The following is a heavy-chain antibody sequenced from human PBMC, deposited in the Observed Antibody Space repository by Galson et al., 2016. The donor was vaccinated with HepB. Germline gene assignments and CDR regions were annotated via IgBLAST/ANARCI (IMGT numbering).Heavy chain of an antibody. CDR3: ASNYNDYWNAPAAS. V-gene: IGHV1-69*13. D-gene: IGHD3-3*01. J-gene: IGHJ4*02. CDR1: GGDFSTYT. CDR2: VIPILSAL. Sequence: SVKVSCKASGGDFSTYTITWMRQGPGQGLEWMGGVIPILSALNFAQRFQGRVAINADESTNTVYMELSSLRSEDTAVYFCASNYNDYWNAPAASWGQGTLVSVSS.